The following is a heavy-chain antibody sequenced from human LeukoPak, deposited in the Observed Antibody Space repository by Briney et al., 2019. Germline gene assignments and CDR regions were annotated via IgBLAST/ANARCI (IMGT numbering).Heavy chain of an antibody. CDR3: ARGVRYCSSTSCYFRAFDI. Sequence: GRSLRLSCAASGFTFSSYGMHWVRQAPGKGLEWVAIMSYDGSNKYYADSVKGRFTISRDNSKNTLCLQMNSLRAEDTAVYYCARGVRYCSSTSCYFRAFDIWGQGTMVTVSS. D-gene: IGHD2-2*01. V-gene: IGHV3-30*03. J-gene: IGHJ3*02. CDR2: MSYDGSNK. CDR1: GFTFSSYG.